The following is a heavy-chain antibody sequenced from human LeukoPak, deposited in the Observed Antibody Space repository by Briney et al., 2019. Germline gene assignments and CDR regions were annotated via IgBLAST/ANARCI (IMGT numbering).Heavy chain of an antibody. V-gene: IGHV1-18*01. D-gene: IGHD4-17*01. Sequence: ASVKVSCKASGYTFSIYGITWVRQAPGQGLEWMGWISAYNGNGNYAQKVQGRVTMTADTSTSTAYMELRSLRSDDTAVYFCARDRGGATVTSYFDYWGQGTLVTVSS. CDR3: ARDRGGATVTSYFDY. CDR2: ISAYNGNG. CDR1: GYTFSIYG. J-gene: IGHJ4*02.